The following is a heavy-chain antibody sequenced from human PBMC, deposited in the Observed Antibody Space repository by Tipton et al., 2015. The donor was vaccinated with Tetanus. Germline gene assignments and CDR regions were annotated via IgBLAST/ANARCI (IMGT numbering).Heavy chain of an antibody. CDR2: ITGGNT. CDR3: AKALGSSAWYGT. J-gene: IGHJ5*02. D-gene: IGHD6-13*01. Sequence: SLRLSCAASGMTLSYFAMSWVRQAPGKGLEWVSGITGGNTYYADSVKGRFTISRDNSKNTLSLQMNSLRGEDTAVYYCAKALGSSAWYGTWGQGTLVTVSS. V-gene: IGHV3-23*01. CDR1: GMTLSYFA.